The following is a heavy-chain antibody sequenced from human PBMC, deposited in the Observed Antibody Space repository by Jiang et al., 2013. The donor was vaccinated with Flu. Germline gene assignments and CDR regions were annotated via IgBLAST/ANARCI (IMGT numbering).Heavy chain of an antibody. CDR2: ISPSDSFT. V-gene: IGHV5-10-1*01. CDR3: VRHAFGYSGWHYFDS. J-gene: IGHJ4*02. Sequence: ISPSDSFTTIPARPFEGHVTISADKSISTAYLQWSSLTASDTAIYYCVRHAFGYSGWHYFDSWGQGTLVTVSS. D-gene: IGHD6-19*01.